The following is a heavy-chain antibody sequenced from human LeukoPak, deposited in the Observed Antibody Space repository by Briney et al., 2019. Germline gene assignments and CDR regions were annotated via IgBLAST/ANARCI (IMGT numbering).Heavy chain of an antibody. CDR2: FSVSDATT. J-gene: IGHJ4*02. CDR3: ATAPYYFDY. V-gene: IGHV3-23*01. Sequence: GGTLRLSCAASGFTFSSYAMSWVRQAPGKGLEWVSGFSVSDATTYYADSVKGRFTITRDNSKNTLYLQMNSLRAEDTAVYYCATAPYYFDYWGQGTLVTVSS. D-gene: IGHD2-15*01. CDR1: GFTFSSYA.